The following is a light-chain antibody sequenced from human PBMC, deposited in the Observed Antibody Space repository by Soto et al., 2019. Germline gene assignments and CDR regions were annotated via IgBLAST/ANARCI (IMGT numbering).Light chain of an antibody. CDR1: SSDVGGYNY. Sequence: QSVLTQPASVSGSPGQSITISCTGTSSDVGGYNYVSWYQQHPGKAPKLMIYEVSNRPSGVSNRFSGSKSGNTASQTISGLQAEDEADYYCSSYTSSSSYVFGTGTKLTVL. J-gene: IGLJ1*01. CDR3: SSYTSSSSYV. V-gene: IGLV2-14*01. CDR2: EVS.